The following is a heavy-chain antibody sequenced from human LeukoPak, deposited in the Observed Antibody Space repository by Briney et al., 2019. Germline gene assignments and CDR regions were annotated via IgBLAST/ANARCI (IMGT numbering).Heavy chain of an antibody. CDR3: ARDGSYDY. CDR2: INNDGTNT. J-gene: IGHJ4*02. V-gene: IGHV3-74*01. Sequence: GGSLRLSCPASVFTFTNYWRHWVRQIPWRGLVWVSHINNDGTNTFYAVSVRGRFTISRDNVRNTVYIQMNSLRAEDTALYYCARDGSYDYWGQGTLVIVSS. CDR1: VFTFTNYW.